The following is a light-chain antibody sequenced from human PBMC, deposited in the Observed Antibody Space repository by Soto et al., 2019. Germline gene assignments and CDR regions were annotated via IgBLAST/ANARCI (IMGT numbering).Light chain of an antibody. CDR1: QDISNY. V-gene: IGKV1-33*01. CDR3: QQYDNLPFT. Sequence: DIQMTQSPSSLSASVGDRVTITCQASQDISNYLNWYQQKPGKAPKLLIYVASDLETGVPSRFSGSGSGTDFTFTISSLQPEDIATYYCQQYDNLPFTFGPGTKVEIK. CDR2: VAS. J-gene: IGKJ3*01.